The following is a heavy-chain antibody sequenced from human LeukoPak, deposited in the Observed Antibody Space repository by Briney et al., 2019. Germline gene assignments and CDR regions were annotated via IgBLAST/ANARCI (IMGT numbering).Heavy chain of an antibody. CDR1: GYTFTSYY. CDR3: ARDENWGPDY. J-gene: IGHJ4*02. Sequence: ASVKVSCKSSGYTFTSYYMYWVRQAPGQGLEWMGWIHAGRGDTNYAQKFQGRFTMTRDTSINTLFMELSSLRSDDTAVYYCARDENWGPDYWGQGTLVTVSS. CDR2: IHAGRGDT. V-gene: IGHV1-2*02. D-gene: IGHD7-27*01.